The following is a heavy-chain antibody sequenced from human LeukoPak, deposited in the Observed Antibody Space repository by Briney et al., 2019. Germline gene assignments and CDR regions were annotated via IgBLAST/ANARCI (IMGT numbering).Heavy chain of an antibody. CDR1: GFTFSSYS. CDR3: ARDRATWGSWYPCRLDY. V-gene: IGHV3-21*01. D-gene: IGHD6-13*01. Sequence: GGSLRLSCAASGFTFSSYSMNWVRQAPGKGLEWVSSISSSSSYIYYADSVKGRFTISRDNAQNSLYLQMNNLRAEDTAVYYCARDRATWGSWYPCRLDYWVQGTLIGVSS. J-gene: IGHJ4*02. CDR2: ISSSSSYI.